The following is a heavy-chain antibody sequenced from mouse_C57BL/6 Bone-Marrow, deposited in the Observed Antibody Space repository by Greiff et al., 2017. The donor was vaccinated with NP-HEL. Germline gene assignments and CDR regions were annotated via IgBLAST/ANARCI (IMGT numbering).Heavy chain of an antibody. J-gene: IGHJ4*01. V-gene: IGHV10-1*01. CDR1: GFSFNTYA. CDR3: VGLEPLYAMDY. Sequence: GGGLVQPKGSLKLSCAASGFSFNTYAMNWVRQAPGKGLEWVARIRSKSNNYATYYADSVKDRFTISRDDSESMLYLQMNNLKTEDTAMYYCVGLEPLYAMDYWGQGTSVTVSS. CDR2: IRSKSNNYAT.